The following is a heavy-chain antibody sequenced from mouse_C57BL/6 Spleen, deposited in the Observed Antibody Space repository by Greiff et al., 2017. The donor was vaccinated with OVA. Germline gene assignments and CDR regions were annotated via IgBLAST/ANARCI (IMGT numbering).Heavy chain of an antibody. V-gene: IGHV1-15*01. D-gene: IGHD2-2*01. CDR1: GYTFTDYE. CDR3: TGGWFY. Sequence: SGAELVRPGASVTLSCKASGYTFTDYEMHWVKQTPVHGLEWIGAIDPETGGTAYNEKFKGKAILTSDKSSSTAYMELRSLTSEDSAVYYCTGGWFYWGQGTTLTVSS. CDR2: IDPETGGT. J-gene: IGHJ2*01.